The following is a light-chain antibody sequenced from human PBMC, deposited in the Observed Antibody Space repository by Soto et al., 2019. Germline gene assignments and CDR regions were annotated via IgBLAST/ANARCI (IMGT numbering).Light chain of an antibody. J-gene: IGLJ3*02. CDR3: QAWDSSTVV. V-gene: IGLV3-1*01. CDR1: KLGDKY. CDR2: QDD. Sequence: SYELTQPPSVSVSPGQTASITCSGDKLGDKYVCWYQQKPGQSPVLVIYQDDLRPSGIPERFSGSNSGNTATLTIRGTQTMDEADYYCQAWDSSTVVFGGGTQRPS.